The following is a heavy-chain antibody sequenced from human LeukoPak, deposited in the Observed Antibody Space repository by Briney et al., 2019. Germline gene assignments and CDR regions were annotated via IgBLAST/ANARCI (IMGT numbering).Heavy chain of an antibody. CDR2: ISGSGGST. Sequence: PGGSLRLSCAASGFTFSSYAMSWVRQAPGKGLEWVSAISGSGGSTYYADSVKGRFTISRDNSKNTLYLQMNSLRAEDTAVYYCAKDVPAPGIAASGEIDYWGQGTLVTVSS. D-gene: IGHD6-13*01. CDR1: GFTFSSYA. CDR3: AKDVPAPGIAASGEIDY. V-gene: IGHV3-23*01. J-gene: IGHJ4*02.